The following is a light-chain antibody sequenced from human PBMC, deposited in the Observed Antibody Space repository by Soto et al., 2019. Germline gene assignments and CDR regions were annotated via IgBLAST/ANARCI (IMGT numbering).Light chain of an antibody. J-gene: IGLJ1*01. Sequence: QSVLTQPPSVSGAPGQRVTISCTGSGSNIGAGYDVHWYQQLPGTAPKLLIFDTDNRPSGVPDRFSGSKSGTSASLAITGLQAEDEAEYYCSSYTNINTRACVFGTGTKVTVL. CDR3: SSYTNINTRACV. CDR1: GSNIGAGYD. CDR2: DTD. V-gene: IGLV1-40*01.